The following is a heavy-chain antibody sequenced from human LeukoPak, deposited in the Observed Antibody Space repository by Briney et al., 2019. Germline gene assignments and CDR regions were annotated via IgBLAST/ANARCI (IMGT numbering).Heavy chain of an antibody. V-gene: IGHV4-34*01. Sequence: SDTLSLTCGVYGGSFSGYYWSWIRHPPGKGLEGIGEINRRESTNYNPQLKRRVTISVDTSKNQFSLRLSSATAADTAVYYCARDGRDTSALYNPLRFDYWGQGTLVTVSS. CDR2: INRREST. CDR1: GGSFSGYY. J-gene: IGHJ4*02. D-gene: IGHD1-1*01. CDR3: ARDGRDTSALYNPLRFDY.